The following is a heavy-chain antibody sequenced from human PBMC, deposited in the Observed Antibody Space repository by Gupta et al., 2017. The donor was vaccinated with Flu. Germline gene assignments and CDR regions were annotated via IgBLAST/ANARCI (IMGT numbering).Heavy chain of an antibody. CDR3: TRLGGVTVGYNWFDP. CDR2: IDHSGGT. J-gene: IGHJ5*02. CDR1: NASLSGSY. D-gene: IGHD4-11*01. V-gene: IGHV4-34*01. Sequence: QVQLQQWGAGLLKPSETLSLTCAVYNASLSGSYWSWIRQPPGKGPEWIGEIDHSGGTNYNPSLKSRVTMSVDTSKNQFSLNLYSVTAADTAIYYCTRLGGVTVGYNWFDPWGQGTLVTVSS.